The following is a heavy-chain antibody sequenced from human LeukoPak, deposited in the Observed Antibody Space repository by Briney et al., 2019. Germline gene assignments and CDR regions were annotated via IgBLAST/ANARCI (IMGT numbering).Heavy chain of an antibody. CDR1: GFSFSGYG. D-gene: IGHD5-12*01. Sequence: GSLRLSCAASGFSFSGYGMHWVRQASGRGLEWVAFIRYDGSNKDYADSVKGRFTISRDNSKNTLYLEMNSLRAEDTAVYHCAKVRFSDSGRDGLDSWGQGTLVTVSS. CDR3: AKVRFSDSGRDGLDS. V-gene: IGHV3-30*02. J-gene: IGHJ5*01. CDR2: IRYDGSNK.